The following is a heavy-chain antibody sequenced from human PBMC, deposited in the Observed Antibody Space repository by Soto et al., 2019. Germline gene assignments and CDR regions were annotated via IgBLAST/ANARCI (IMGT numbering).Heavy chain of an antibody. Sequence: QEVLVESGGGVVRPGNSLRLSCVTSGIIFEAHAFHWVRQAPGKGLKWVALIWYGGTTYYEDSVQCRFSISRDNSRKTVFLQMTHLRPDDSGVYYCVRVRNNAAKRLDVWGQGTTVSVSS. CDR2: IWYGGTT. J-gene: IGHJ6*02. D-gene: IGHD2-15*01. CDR1: GIIFEAHA. V-gene: IGHV3-33*01. CDR3: VRVRNNAAKRLDV.